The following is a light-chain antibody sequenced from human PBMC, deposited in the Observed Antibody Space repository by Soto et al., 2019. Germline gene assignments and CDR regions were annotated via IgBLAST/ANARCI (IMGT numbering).Light chain of an antibody. CDR2: DVS. CDR1: SSDVGGYNY. J-gene: IGLJ1*01. CDR3: SSYTGSSTRYV. V-gene: IGLV2-14*01. Sequence: QSALAQPASVSGSPGQSITISCTGTSSDVGGYNYVSWYQQHPGKAPKLMICDVSNRPSGVSNRFSGSKSGNTASLTISGLQAEDEADYSCSSYTGSSTRYVFGTGTKLTVL.